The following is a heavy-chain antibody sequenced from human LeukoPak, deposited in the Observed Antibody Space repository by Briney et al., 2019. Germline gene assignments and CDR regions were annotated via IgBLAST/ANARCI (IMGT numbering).Heavy chain of an antibody. Sequence: SVKVSCKVSVYTFTDHYIHWVRQAPGQGREWMGWINPNSGVTKDAQKFQGRGIMNQDTSIQTDYIDLSTLRSAGAAVYFCARDVWTVATSGGGWFGPWGQGTLVTVSS. CDR2: INPNSGVT. V-gene: IGHV1-2*02. CDR3: ARDVWTVATSGGGWFGP. D-gene: IGHD6-13*01. CDR1: VYTFTDHY. J-gene: IGHJ5*02.